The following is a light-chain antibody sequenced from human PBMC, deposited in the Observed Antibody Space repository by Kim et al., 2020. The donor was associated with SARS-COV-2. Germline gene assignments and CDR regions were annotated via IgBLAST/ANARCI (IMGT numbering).Light chain of an antibody. CDR3: GTWDSSLSAV. CDR2: DNN. CDR1: SSNIGNNY. Sequence: PGQKVNISCSGSSSNIGNNYVTWYQQLPGTAPKLLIYDNNKRPSGIPDRFSGSKSGTSATLGITGLQTGDEADYYCGTWDSSLSAVFGGGTQLTVL. J-gene: IGLJ3*02. V-gene: IGLV1-51*01.